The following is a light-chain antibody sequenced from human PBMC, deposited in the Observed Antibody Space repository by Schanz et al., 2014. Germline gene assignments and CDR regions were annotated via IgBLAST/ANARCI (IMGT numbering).Light chain of an antibody. CDR1: QTISNN. V-gene: IGKV3-15*01. J-gene: IGKJ4*01. Sequence: EVVMTQSPDTLSVSPGERATLSCRASQTISNNLAWYQQKPGQAPRLLIFGASTRATGIPARFSGSGSGTEFTLTISSLQSEDFAVYYCQQYNNWPLTFGGGTKVEIK. CDR3: QQYNNWPLT. CDR2: GAS.